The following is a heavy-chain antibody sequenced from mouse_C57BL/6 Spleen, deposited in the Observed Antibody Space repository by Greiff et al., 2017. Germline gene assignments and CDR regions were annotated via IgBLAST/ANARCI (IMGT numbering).Heavy chain of an antibody. CDR2: IHPNSGST. CDR3: ARGRDLLWSVDY. V-gene: IGHV1-64*01. CDR1: GYTFTSYW. Sequence: QVQLQQPGAELVKPGASVKLSCKASGYTFTSYWMHWVKQRPGQGLEWIGMIHPNSGSTNYNEKFKSKATLTVDKSSSTAYMQLSSLTSEDSAVYYCARGRDLLWSVDYWGQGTTLTVSS. J-gene: IGHJ2*01. D-gene: IGHD2-1*01.